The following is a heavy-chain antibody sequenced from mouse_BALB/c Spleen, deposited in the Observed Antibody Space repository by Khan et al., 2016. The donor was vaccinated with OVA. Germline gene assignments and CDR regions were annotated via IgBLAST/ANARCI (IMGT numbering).Heavy chain of an antibody. V-gene: IGHV1-7*01. CDR1: GYTITTYW. D-gene: IGHD2-3*01. Sequence: QVQLQQSGAELAKPGASVKMSCKASGYTITTYWMHWVKQRPGQGLEWIGYINPTTGYTEYNQKFKDKASLTADKSSSTAYMQLSSLTSEDSVVYYCARGLYVGYFWFAYWGQGTLVTVSA. J-gene: IGHJ3*01. CDR2: INPTTGYT. CDR3: ARGLYVGYFWFAY.